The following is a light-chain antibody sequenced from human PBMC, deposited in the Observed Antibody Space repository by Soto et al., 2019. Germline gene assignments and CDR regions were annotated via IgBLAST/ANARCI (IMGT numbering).Light chain of an antibody. Sequence: QSALTQPPSASGSPGQSVTISCTGTSSDVGGYNYVSWYQQHPGKAPKLMIYEVSKRPSGVPDRFSGSKSGNTASLTVSGLQAEDEADYYCCSYADSNHVFGTGTKVTVL. CDR2: EVS. CDR1: SSDVGGYNY. J-gene: IGLJ1*01. V-gene: IGLV2-8*01. CDR3: CSYADSNHV.